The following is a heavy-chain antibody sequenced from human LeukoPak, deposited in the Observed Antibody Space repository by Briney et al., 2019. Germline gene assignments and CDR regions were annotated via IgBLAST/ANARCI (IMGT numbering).Heavy chain of an antibody. CDR1: GFTFSSYA. CDR3: AKINRGQVAGHVDF. Sequence: GGSLRLSCAASGFTFSSYAMTCVRHSSGKGLDWVSAISAGGGNTYYADSVKGRFTISRDNSKNTLYLHINSLRAEDTALYYCAKINRGQVAGHVDFWGQGTLVSVSS. J-gene: IGHJ4*02. V-gene: IGHV3-23*01. D-gene: IGHD6-19*01. CDR2: ISAGGGNT.